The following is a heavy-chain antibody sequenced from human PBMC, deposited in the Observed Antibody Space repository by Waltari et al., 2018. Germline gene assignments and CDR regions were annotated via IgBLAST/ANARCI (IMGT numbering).Heavy chain of an antibody. CDR1: GYTLTELS. Sequence: QVQLVQSGAEVKKPGASVKVSCKVSGYTLTELSMHWVRQAPGQRLEWMGWINAGNGNTKYSQKFQGRVTITRDTSASTAYMELSSLRSEDTAVYYCARTTRGEPAARLNYWGQGTLVTVSS. J-gene: IGHJ4*02. CDR3: ARTTRGEPAARLNY. D-gene: IGHD2-2*01. V-gene: IGHV1-3*01. CDR2: INAGNGNT.